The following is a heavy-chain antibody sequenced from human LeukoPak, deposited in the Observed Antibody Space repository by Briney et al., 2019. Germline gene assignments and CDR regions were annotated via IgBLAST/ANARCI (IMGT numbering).Heavy chain of an antibody. J-gene: IGHJ6*03. Sequence: ASVKVSCKASGYTFTGYNMHWVREAPGQGLEWMGWINPNSGGTNYAQKFQGRVTMTRDTSISTAYMELSRLSSDDTAVYYCARDVVVAAPGYYMDVWGKGTTVTVSS. CDR1: GYTFTGYN. CDR3: ARDVVVAAPGYYMDV. CDR2: INPNSGGT. V-gene: IGHV1-2*02. D-gene: IGHD2-15*01.